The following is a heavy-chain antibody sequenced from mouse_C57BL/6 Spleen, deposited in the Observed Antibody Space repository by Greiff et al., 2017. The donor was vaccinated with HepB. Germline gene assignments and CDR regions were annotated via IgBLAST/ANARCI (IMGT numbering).Heavy chain of an antibody. CDR1: GYTFTDYY. CDR3: ARWYYRYYAMDY. D-gene: IGHD1-1*02. CDR2: INPYNGGT. J-gene: IGHJ4*01. Sequence: VQLKESGPVLVKPGASVKMSCKASGYTFTDYYMNWVKQSHGKSLEWIGVINPYNGGTSYNQKFKGKATLTVDKSSSTAYMELNSLTSEDSAVYYCARWYYRYYAMDYWGQGTSVTVSS. V-gene: IGHV1-19*01.